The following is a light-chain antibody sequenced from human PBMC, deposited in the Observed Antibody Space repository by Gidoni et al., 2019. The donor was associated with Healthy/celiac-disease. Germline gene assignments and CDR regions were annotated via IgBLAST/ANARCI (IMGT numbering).Light chain of an antibody. Sequence: DIQMTQSPSSLSASVGDRVTITCRASQSISSYLNWYQQKPGKAPKLLIYAASSLQSGVPSRFSGSGSGTDFTLTISSLQHEDFATYYCQQSYSTPQRYSFGQGTKLEIK. V-gene: IGKV1-39*01. CDR1: QSISSY. CDR2: AAS. CDR3: QQSYSTPQRYS. J-gene: IGKJ2*03.